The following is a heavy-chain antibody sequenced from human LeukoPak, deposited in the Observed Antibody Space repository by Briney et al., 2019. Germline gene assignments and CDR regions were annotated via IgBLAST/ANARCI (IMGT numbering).Heavy chain of an antibody. D-gene: IGHD2-2*01. J-gene: IGHJ4*02. Sequence: GGSLRLSCAASGFTFSSNAMSWVRQAPGKGLEWVSAISISGGSTYYADSVKGRFTISRDNSENTVYLQMNSLRVEDTAVYYCAKGGYRSSTSCYGYFDSWGQGTLVTVSS. V-gene: IGHV3-23*01. CDR1: GFTFSSNA. CDR3: AKGGYRSSTSCYGYFDS. CDR2: ISISGGST.